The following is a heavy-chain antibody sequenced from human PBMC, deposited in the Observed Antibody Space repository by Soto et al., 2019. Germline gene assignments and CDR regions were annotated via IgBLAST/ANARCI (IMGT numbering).Heavy chain of an antibody. CDR1: GGSISSGGYS. J-gene: IGHJ2*01. Sequence: QLQLQASGSGLVKASQTLSLTCAVSGGSISSGGYSWSWIRQPPGKGLEWLGYIYHSGSSYYNPSLKSRVTLSVDRSKNQFSLRLSSVTAADTAVYYCARSITIFGVVVSCSYFDLWGRGTLVPGSS. CDR2: IYHSGSS. CDR3: ARSITIFGVVVSCSYFDL. D-gene: IGHD3-3*01. V-gene: IGHV4-30-2*01.